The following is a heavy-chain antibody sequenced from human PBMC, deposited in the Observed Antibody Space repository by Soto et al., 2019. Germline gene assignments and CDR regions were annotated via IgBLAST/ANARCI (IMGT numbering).Heavy chain of an antibody. CDR2: ISGSGDST. Sequence: LXLSGAAAGFTCRNYAMSWVRQAPGKGLEWVSTISGSGDSTYYADSVKGRFTISRDNSRNTLYLQMNSLRAEDTAVYYCEKALRYFDWLLRPWNSMDVWGQGTKVTVYS. V-gene: IGHV3-23*01. CDR3: EKALRYFDWLLRPWNSMDV. CDR1: GFTCRNYA. J-gene: IGHJ6*02. D-gene: IGHD3-9*01.